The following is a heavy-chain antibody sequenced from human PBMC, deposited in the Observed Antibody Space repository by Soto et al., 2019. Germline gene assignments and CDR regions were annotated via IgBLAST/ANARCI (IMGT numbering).Heavy chain of an antibody. CDR1: GGSISSYY. CDR3: ARHPGASFDY. J-gene: IGHJ4*02. CDR2: IHYSGIT. V-gene: IGHV4-59*01. D-gene: IGHD7-27*01. Sequence: SETLSLTCTVSGGSISSYYWSWLRQSPGKRLEWIGYIHYSGITKYNPSLKSRVTISLDTSKNQFSLKLSSVTAADSAVYYCARHPGASFDYWDQGTLVTVSS.